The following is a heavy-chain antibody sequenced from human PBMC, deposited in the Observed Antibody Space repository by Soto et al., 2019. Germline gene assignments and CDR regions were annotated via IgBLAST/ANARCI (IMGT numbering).Heavy chain of an antibody. Sequence: QVQLVQSGAEVKKPGASVKVSCKASGYTFSDHDINWVRQGSGQGPEWLGGMNPNSGDTGYAQNFQGRVAMTKDTSKRTAYMELSSLRSEDTAVYYCARVGGNWNDDYFDYWGQGTLVTVSS. V-gene: IGHV1-8*01. J-gene: IGHJ4*02. CDR2: MNPNSGDT. CDR3: ARVGGNWNDDYFDY. CDR1: GYTFSDHD. D-gene: IGHD1-1*01.